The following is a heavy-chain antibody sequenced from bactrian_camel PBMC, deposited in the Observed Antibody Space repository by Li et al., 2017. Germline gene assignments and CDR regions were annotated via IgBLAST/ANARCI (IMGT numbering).Heavy chain of an antibody. J-gene: IGHJ4*01. CDR2: IYTGGGDP. V-gene: IGHV3S31*01. CDR1: GFTVDNSP. Sequence: VQLVESGGGLVQPGGSLRLSCAASGFTVDNSPMRWVRQAPGKGLEWVATIYTGGGDPYYADSMKDRFTISKDNAKNTLYLQITNLKPEDTAMYYCAGDQSKYWYVYWGQGTQVTVS. CDR3: AGDQSKYWYVY. D-gene: IGHD1*01.